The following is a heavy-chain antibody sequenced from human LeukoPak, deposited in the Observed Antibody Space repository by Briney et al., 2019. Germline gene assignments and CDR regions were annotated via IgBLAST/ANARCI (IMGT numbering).Heavy chain of an antibody. CDR3: ARELAADFHFDY. Sequence: ASVKVSCKASGYTFTSYDINWVRQATGQGLEWMGWMNPNSGNTGYAQKFQSRVTMTRYTSISTAYMELSSLRSEDTAVYYCARELAADFHFDYWGQGTLVTVSS. CDR1: GYTFTSYD. D-gene: IGHD1-1*01. CDR2: MNPNSGNT. J-gene: IGHJ4*02. V-gene: IGHV1-8*01.